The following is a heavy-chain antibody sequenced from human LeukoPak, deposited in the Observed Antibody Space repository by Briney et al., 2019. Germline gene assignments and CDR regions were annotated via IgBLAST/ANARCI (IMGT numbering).Heavy chain of an antibody. V-gene: IGHV3-49*04. J-gene: IGHJ1*01. CDR3: TLSGAG. Sequence: GGSLRLSCTTSGFAVVEYTIVWVRQAPGKGLEWVGFIKSEDDGGTTNYAASAKGRFSISRDDSKSIAYLQLNSLRTEDTAVYYCTLSGAGWGQGTLVTVSS. D-gene: IGHD3-10*01. CDR1: GFAVVEYT. CDR2: IKSEDDGGTT.